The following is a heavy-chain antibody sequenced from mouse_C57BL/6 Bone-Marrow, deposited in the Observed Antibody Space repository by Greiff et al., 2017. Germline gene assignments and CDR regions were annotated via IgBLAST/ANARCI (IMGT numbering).Heavy chain of an antibody. CDR1: GYTFTSYG. CDR3: ARRIIITTVVANYFDY. Sequence: HLHQSGAELARPGASVKLSCKASGYTFTSYGISWVKQRTGQGLEWIGEIYPRSGNTYYNEKFKGKATLTADKSSSTAYMELRSLTSEDSAVYFCARRIIITTVVANYFDYWGQGTTLTVSS. CDR2: IYPRSGNT. J-gene: IGHJ2*01. V-gene: IGHV1-81*01. D-gene: IGHD1-1*01.